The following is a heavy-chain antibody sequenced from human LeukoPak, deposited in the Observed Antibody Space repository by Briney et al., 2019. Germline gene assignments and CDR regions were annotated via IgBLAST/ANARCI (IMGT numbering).Heavy chain of an antibody. CDR1: GFTFSSYW. CDR2: INWNGGGT. CDR3: ARDYSSSSGLDY. J-gene: IGHJ4*02. V-gene: IGHV3-20*04. D-gene: IGHD6-6*01. Sequence: PGGSLRLSCAASGFTFSSYWMSWVRQAPGKGLEWVSGINWNGGGTGYADSVKGRFTISRDYAKNSVYLQMNGLRAEDTAVYYCARDYSSSSGLDYWGQGTLVTVSS.